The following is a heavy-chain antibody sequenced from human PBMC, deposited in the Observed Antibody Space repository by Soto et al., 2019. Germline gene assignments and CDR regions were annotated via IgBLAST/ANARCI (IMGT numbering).Heavy chain of an antibody. V-gene: IGHV5-51*01. J-gene: IGHJ4*02. CDR1: GYSFSTYW. D-gene: IGHD5-12*01. CDR2: IYPGDSDT. Sequence: PGESLKISCKASGYSFSTYWIAWVRQRPGKGLDWMGIIYPGDSDTRYSPSFQGQVTISVDNSIDAAYLEWTTLRASDSAMYYCARHSLATQPEDYWGQGTRVTVSS. CDR3: ARHSLATQPEDY.